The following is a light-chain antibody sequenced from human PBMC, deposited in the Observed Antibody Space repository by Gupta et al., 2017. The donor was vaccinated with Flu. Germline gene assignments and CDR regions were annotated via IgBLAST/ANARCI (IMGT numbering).Light chain of an antibody. Sequence: DIQMTQPPSTLSALIGDRVTITCRASQSVSTWLAWYQQKPGNAPKLLISQAFTLQGGVSSRFSGSGSVTEFTLTISSLQPDYIATYYCQQYSSYSTFGPGTKVEI. V-gene: IGKV1-5*03. CDR3: QQYSSYST. J-gene: IGKJ1*01. CDR1: QSVSTW. CDR2: QAF.